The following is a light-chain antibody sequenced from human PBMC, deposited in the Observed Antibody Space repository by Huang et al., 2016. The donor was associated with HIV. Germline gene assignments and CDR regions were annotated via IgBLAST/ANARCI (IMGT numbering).Light chain of an antibody. J-gene: IGKJ1*01. V-gene: IGKV3-20*01. CDR1: QSVSSSY. CDR3: QQYGSSPWT. CDR2: GAS. Sequence: EIVLTQSPGTLSLSPGERATLSCRASQSVSSSYLAWYQQKPGQAPRVLNYGASSRATGIPDRCSGSGSGTDFTLTISGLEPEDFAVYYCQQYGSSPWTFGQGTKVEIK.